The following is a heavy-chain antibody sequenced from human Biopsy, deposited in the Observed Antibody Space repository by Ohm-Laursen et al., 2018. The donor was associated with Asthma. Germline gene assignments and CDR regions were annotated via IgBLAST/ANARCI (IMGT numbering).Heavy chain of an antibody. V-gene: IGHV1-69*13. Sequence: ASVKVSCKSLGGTFNTYVIGWVRKAPGQGLEWMGGINSVFGTTTYPQKFQDRVTITADDSTSTVYMELSSLRSEDTAVYYCARKAGSCISRTCYSLDFWGQGTLVTVSS. CDR1: GGTFNTYV. D-gene: IGHD2-2*01. CDR2: INSVFGTT. J-gene: IGHJ4*02. CDR3: ARKAGSCISRTCYSLDF.